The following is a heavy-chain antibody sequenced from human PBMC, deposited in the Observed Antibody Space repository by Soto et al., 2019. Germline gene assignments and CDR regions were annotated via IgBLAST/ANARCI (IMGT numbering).Heavy chain of an antibody. J-gene: IGHJ6*02. CDR1: GYTFTGYY. CDR3: ARDQGAIGTRIAAAGPHAYLPYYGMDV. D-gene: IGHD6-13*01. V-gene: IGHV1-2*02. CDR2: INPNSGGT. Sequence: GASVKVSCKASGYTFTGYYMHWVRQAPGQGLEWMGWINPNSGGTNYAQKFQGRVTMTRDTSISTAYMELSRLRSDDTAVYYCARDQGAIGTRIAAAGPHAYLPYYGMDVWGQGTTVTVSS.